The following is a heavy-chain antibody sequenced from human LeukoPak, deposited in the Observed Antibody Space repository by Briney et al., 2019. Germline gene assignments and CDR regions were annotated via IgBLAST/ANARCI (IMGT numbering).Heavy chain of an antibody. CDR1: GFAFSSYT. CDR2: INRGGTST. J-gene: IGHJ4*02. V-gene: IGHV3-21*06. CDR3: LRGDSRDF. Sequence: GGSLGLSCAACGFAFSSYTMNWARQAPGKGLEWVASINRGGTSTHYAFSVKGRFTISRDNAQNVLYLQMNGLRGDDAAVYYCLRGDSRDFWGQGTLVTVSP. D-gene: IGHD3-22*01.